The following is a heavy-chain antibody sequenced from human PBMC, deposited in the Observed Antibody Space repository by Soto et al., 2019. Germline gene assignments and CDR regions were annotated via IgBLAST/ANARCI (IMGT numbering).Heavy chain of an antibody. CDR1: GFTFSDYY. CDR2: ISSGSSYT. V-gene: IGHV3-11*06. D-gene: IGHD3-3*01. CDR3: ARDPVGDTIVGVKKHYHLDY. J-gene: IGHJ4*02. Sequence: QVQLVESGGGLVKPGGSLRLSCAASGFTFSDYYMNWMRQAPGQGLEWVSYISSGSSYTNYAYSVKGRFTVSRDNAKNTVYVQMNSLRAEVTAVYYWARDPVGDTIVGVKKHYHLDYWGQGTLVTVSS.